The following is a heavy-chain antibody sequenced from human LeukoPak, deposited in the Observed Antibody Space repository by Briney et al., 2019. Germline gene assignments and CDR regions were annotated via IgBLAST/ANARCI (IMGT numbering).Heavy chain of an antibody. J-gene: IGHJ4*02. CDR1: GFISSNVW. CDR3: TTLGYSGYAFNC. V-gene: IGHV3-15*01. Sequence: GGSLRLSCAASGFISSNVWMTWVRQAPGKGLEWVGRIKSKTHGGTMDYAAPVKGRFTISRDDSKSTLFLQVNDLKTEDTAMYYCTTLGYSGYAFNCWGQGTLVTVSS. CDR2: IKSKTHGGTM. D-gene: IGHD3-22*01.